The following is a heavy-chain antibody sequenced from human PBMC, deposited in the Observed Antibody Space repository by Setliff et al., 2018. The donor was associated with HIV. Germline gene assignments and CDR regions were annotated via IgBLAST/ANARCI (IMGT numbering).Heavy chain of an antibody. Sequence: SETLSLTCTVSGDFFSSDYYWGWIRQSPGKGLEWIGYIYYSGSTNYNPSLKSRVTISVDTSKNQFSLKLSSVTAADTAVYYCARGRMDSYYFDYWGQGTLVTVSS. V-gene: IGHV4-59*01. CDR1: GDFFSSDYY. J-gene: IGHJ4*02. CDR3: ARGRMDSYYFDY. CDR2: IYYSGST.